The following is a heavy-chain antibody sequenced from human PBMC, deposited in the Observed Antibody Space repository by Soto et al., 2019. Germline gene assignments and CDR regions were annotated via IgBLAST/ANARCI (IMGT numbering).Heavy chain of an antibody. CDR1: GYSFTSYW. CDR2: IDPSDSYT. CDR3: ARHGSETLDY. J-gene: IGHJ4*02. Sequence: GESLKISCKGSGYSFTSYWISWVRQMPGKGLEWMGRIDPSDSYTNYSPSFQVHVTISADKSISTAYLQWSSLKASDTAMYYCARHGSETLDYWGQGTLVTVSS. V-gene: IGHV5-10-1*01.